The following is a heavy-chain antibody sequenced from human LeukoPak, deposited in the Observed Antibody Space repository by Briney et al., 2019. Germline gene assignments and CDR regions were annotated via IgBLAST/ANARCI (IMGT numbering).Heavy chain of an antibody. J-gene: IGHJ4*02. CDR3: TKDQTPFY. Sequence: GGSLRLSCTASGFSFGDYAMTWVRQAPGKGLEWVGFIRSTTYGGTTEYAASVKGRFTISRDDSKSIAYLQMNSLKTEGTAVYYCTKDQTPFYWGQGTLVTVSS. CDR2: IRSTTYGGTT. CDR1: GFSFGDYA. V-gene: IGHV3-49*04.